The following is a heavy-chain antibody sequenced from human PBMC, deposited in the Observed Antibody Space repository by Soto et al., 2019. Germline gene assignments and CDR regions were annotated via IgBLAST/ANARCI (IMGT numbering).Heavy chain of an antibody. V-gene: IGHV4-31*03. CDR3: ARAWTAAAGWANWFDL. Sequence: QLQLQESGPGLVEPSQTLSLTCTVSGGSISGVGYYWSWIRQNPGKGLEWIGYIFHDGTTYYNPSLKSRLTISVDPSKTQFSLKLNSVTAADTAVYYCARAWTAAAGWANWFDLWGQGTLVTVSS. J-gene: IGHJ5*02. CDR2: IFHDGTT. CDR1: GGSISGVGYY. D-gene: IGHD6-13*01.